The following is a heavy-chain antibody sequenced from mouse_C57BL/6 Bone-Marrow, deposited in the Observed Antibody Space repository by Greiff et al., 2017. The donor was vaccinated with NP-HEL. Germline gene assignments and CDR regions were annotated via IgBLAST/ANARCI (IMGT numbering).Heavy chain of an antibody. Sequence: EVKLQESGPGLVKPSQSLSLTCSVTGYSITSGYYWNWIRQFPGNKLEWMGYISYDGSNNYNPSLKNRISITRDTSKNQFFLKLNSVTTEDTATYYCAREKGRGAWFAYWGQGTLVTVSA. CDR2: ISYDGSN. J-gene: IGHJ3*01. CDR1: GYSITSGYY. V-gene: IGHV3-6*01. D-gene: IGHD3-1*01. CDR3: AREKGRGAWFAY.